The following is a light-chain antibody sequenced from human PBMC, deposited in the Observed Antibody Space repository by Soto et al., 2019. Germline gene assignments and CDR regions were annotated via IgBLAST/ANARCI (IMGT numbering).Light chain of an antibody. CDR2: AAS. CDR1: QDIRNY. CDR3: QKYNRAPLT. V-gene: IGKV1-27*01. J-gene: IGKJ1*01. Sequence: DIQMTQSPSSLSAYVGDRVTITCRASQDIRNYLAWYQQKPGKVPKFLIYAASTLQSGVPSRFSGSGSGTDFTITICSLQSEDVAAYYCQKYNRAPLTFGQGTKVEIK.